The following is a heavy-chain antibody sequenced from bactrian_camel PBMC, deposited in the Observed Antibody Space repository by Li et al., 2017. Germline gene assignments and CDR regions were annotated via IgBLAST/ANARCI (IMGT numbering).Heavy chain of an antibody. J-gene: IGHJ4*01. V-gene: IGHV3S25*01. CDR1: GFTFGTAW. Sequence: GGSLRLSCVASGFTFGTAWMSWVRQGPGAGLEWISSISERGGTTVYADSVKGRFTISQDKAKNTVYLQMNSLKPEDTAMYYCAANSRGMWVRPSYDYWGQGTQVTVS. CDR3: AANSRGMWVRPSYDY. CDR2: ISERGGTT. D-gene: IGHD2*01.